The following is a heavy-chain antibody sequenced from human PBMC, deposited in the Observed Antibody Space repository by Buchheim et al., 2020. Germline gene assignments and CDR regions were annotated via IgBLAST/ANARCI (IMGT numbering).Heavy chain of an antibody. CDR1: GGSISSSSYY. J-gene: IGHJ5*02. D-gene: IGHD3-10*01. CDR3: ARHEIADYYGSGSRGNSFDP. V-gene: IGHV4-39*01. Sequence: QLQLQESGPGLVKPSETLSLTCTVSGGSISSSSYYWGWIRQPPGKGLEWIGSIYYSGSTYYNPSLKSRVTISVDTSKNQFSLKLSSVTAADTAVYYCARHEIADYYGSGSRGNSFDPWGQGTL. CDR2: IYYSGST.